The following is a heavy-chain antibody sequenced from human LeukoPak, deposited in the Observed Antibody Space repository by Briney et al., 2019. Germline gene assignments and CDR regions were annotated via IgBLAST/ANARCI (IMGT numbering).Heavy chain of an antibody. CDR2: ISGGSTSI. V-gene: IGHV3-21*04. J-gene: IGHJ4*02. CDR3: ARPTYYYDSSGPQEY. Sequence: GGSLRLSCAASGLSFSSTSMNWVRQAPGRGLEWVASISGGSTSIKYADLVKGRFTVSRDNAKNSLHLQMNSLRAEDTAMYYCARPTYYYDSSGPQEYWGQGTLVTVSS. D-gene: IGHD3-22*01. CDR1: GLSFSSTS.